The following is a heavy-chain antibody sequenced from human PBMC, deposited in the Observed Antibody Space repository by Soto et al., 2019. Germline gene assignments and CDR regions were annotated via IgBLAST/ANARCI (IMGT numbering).Heavy chain of an antibody. CDR3: ARAGGLGAVAVDY. CDR1: CGSISSGGYS. D-gene: IGHD6-19*01. V-gene: IGHV4-30-2*01. J-gene: IGHJ4*02. Sequence: QLQLQESGSGLVKPSQTLSLTCAVSCGSISSGGYSWSWIRQPPGKGLEWIGYIYRSGSTYYSPSLKYRVTRSVDRYKYQFSLKLTSVTAADTAVYFWARAGGLGAVAVDYWGEGTLVTVSS. CDR2: IYRSGST.